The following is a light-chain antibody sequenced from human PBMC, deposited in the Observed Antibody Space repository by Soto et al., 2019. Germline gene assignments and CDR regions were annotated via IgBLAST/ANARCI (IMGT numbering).Light chain of an antibody. CDR2: GNS. CDR1: SSNIGAGYE. Sequence: QSVLTQPPSVSGAPGQRVTISCTGSSSNIGAGYEAHWYQHLPGTAPKLLIYGNSNRPSGVPDRFSGSKSGTSASLAITGLQAEAEADYYCQSYDSSLSIYVFGSGTQLTVL. J-gene: IGLJ1*01. V-gene: IGLV1-40*01. CDR3: QSYDSSLSIYV.